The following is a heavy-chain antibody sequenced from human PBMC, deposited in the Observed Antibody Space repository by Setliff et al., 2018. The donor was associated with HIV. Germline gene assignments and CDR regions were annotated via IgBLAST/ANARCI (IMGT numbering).Heavy chain of an antibody. CDR2: IKEDGGEK. D-gene: IGHD5-12*01. CDR1: GFTFRSYW. Sequence: GGSLRLSCAASGFTFRSYWLSWVRRAPGKGLEWVASIKEDGGEKYYVDSVKGRFTISRDNAKNSLFLQVNSLRAEDTAVYYCARVVATSDYWGQGTLVTVSS. CDR3: ARVVATSDY. J-gene: IGHJ4*02. V-gene: IGHV3-7*01.